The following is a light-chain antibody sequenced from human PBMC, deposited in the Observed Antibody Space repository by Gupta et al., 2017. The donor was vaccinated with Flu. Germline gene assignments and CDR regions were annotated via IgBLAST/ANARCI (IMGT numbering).Light chain of an antibody. V-gene: IGKV2-30*01. CDR2: QVS. Sequence: CRSSQSLIYSDGNTHLHWIQQRPGQSPRRLIYQVSHRESGVPDRFSGSASGTDFTLEISRVEAEDVGFYYCMQGSRWPWAFGQGTKVEIK. J-gene: IGKJ1*01. CDR3: MQGSRWPWA. CDR1: QSLIYSDGNTH.